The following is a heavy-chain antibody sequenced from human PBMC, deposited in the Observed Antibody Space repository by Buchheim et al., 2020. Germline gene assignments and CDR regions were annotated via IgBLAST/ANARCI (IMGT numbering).Heavy chain of an antibody. CDR3: ARGGGYDFWSGSNGMDV. J-gene: IGHJ6*02. V-gene: IGHV3-48*03. CDR1: GFTFSSYE. D-gene: IGHD3-3*01. Sequence: EVQLVESGGGLVQPGGFLRLSCAASGFTFSSYEMNWVRQAPGKGLEWVSYIGSSGSTIYYADSVKGRFTISRDNAKNSLYLHMNSLRVEDTAVYYCARGGGYDFWSGSNGMDVWGQGTT. CDR2: IGSSGSTI.